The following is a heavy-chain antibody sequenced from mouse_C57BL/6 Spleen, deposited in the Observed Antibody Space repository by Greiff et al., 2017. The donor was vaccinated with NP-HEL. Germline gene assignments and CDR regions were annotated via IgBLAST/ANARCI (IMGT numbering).Heavy chain of an antibody. D-gene: IGHD1-1*01. V-gene: IGHV1-62-2*01. J-gene: IGHJ1*03. CDR1: GYTFTEYT. CDR2: FYPGSGSI. CDR3: ARHEEDYYGLYWYFDV. Sequence: VQLQESGAELVKPGASVKLSCKASGYTFTEYTIHWVKQRSGQGLEWIGWFYPGSGSIKYNEKFKDKATLTADKSSSTVYMELSRLTSEDSAVYFCARHEEDYYGLYWYFDVWGTGTTVTVSS.